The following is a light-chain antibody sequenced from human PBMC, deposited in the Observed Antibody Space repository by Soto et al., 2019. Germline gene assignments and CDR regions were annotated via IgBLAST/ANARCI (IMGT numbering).Light chain of an antibody. V-gene: IGLV3-21*02. Sequence: SYELTQPPSVSVAPGQTAKITCGGDNIGTKSVQWYQQRPGQAAVLVLSDTTDRPSGIPDRFSGTSSGNTATMAITGVEAEDEADYYCQVRESSRVHVVFXGGTKVTVL. CDR2: DTT. CDR1: NIGTKS. J-gene: IGLJ3*02. CDR3: QVRESSRVHVV.